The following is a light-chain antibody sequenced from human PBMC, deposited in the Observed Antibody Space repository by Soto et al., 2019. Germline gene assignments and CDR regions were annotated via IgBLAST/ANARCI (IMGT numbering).Light chain of an antibody. Sequence: EIVLTQSPATVSLSPGERATLSCRASQGVSCYLAWYQQKPGQAPMILIYDASNRTTGIPARFSGSGSWKDVTLTIRSLEADEFAVDYCQQRSKWLTFGGGTNVEIK. J-gene: IGKJ4*01. CDR1: QGVSCY. CDR2: DAS. V-gene: IGKV3-11*01. CDR3: QQRSKWLT.